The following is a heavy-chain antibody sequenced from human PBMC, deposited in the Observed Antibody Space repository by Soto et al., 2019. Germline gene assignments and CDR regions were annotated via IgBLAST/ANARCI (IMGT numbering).Heavy chain of an antibody. J-gene: IGHJ3*02. CDR2: IYHSGST. CDR3: ARDQGSRWKDASDI. V-gene: IGHV4-4*02. Sequence: QVQLQESGPGVVKPSGTLSLTCAVSGGSISSSTWWSWVRQPPGKGLEWIGEIYHSGSTDYNPSLKSRVTISVDKSKNQFSLKLSSVTAADTAVYYCARDQGSRWKDASDIWGQWTMVTVSS. CDR1: GGSISSSTW. D-gene: IGHD6-13*01.